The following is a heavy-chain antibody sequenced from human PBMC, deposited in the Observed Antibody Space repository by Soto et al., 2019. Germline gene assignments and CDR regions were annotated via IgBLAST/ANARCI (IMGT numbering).Heavy chain of an antibody. Sequence: PSETLSLTCTVSGGSISSSSYYWGWIRQPPGKGLEWIGGIYYSGNTHYNPSLKSRVTISVDTSKNQFSLKLSSVTAADTAVYYCARGSKNYYDSSGYYWFDPWGQGTLVTVSS. CDR3: ARGSKNYYDSSGYYWFDP. CDR2: IYYSGNT. D-gene: IGHD3-22*01. J-gene: IGHJ5*02. V-gene: IGHV4-39*07. CDR1: GGSISSSSYY.